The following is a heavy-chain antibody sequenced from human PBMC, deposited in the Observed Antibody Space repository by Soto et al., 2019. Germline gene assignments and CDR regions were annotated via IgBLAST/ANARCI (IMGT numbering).Heavy chain of an antibody. D-gene: IGHD3-10*01. CDR2: IYYSGST. V-gene: IGHV4-31*03. CDR1: GGSISSGGYY. CDR3: ASMVRGVIRLDY. Sequence: TLSLACTVSGGSISSGGYYGSWIRQHPGKGLEWIGYIYYSGSTYYNPSLKSRVTISVDTSKNQFSLKLSSVTAADTDVYYCASMVRGVIRLDYWGQGTLVTVYS. J-gene: IGHJ4*02.